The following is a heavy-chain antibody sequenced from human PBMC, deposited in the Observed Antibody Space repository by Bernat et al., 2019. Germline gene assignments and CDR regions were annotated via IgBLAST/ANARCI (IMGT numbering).Heavy chain of an antibody. Sequence: EVQLLESGGGLVQPGGSLRLSCAASAFTFSTYAMSWVRQAPGKGLEWVSSISAGGGTTYYADSVKGRFTISRDNSKNTLYLQMNSLRAEDTAVYYCARPSEHIVVVEWGWYFDLWGRGTLVTVSS. CDR3: ARPSEHIVVVEWGWYFDL. CDR1: AFTFSTYA. CDR2: ISAGGGTT. V-gene: IGHV3-23*01. D-gene: IGHD2-21*01. J-gene: IGHJ2*01.